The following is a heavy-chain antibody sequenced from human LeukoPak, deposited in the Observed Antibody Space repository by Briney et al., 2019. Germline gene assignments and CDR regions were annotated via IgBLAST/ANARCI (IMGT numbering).Heavy chain of an antibody. CDR2: ISAYNGNT. CDR1: GYTFTSYG. V-gene: IGHV1-18*01. J-gene: IGHJ6*03. Sequence: ASVKVSCKASGYTFTSYGISWVRQAPGQGLEWMGWISAYNGNTNYAQKLQGRVTMTTDTSTSTAYMELRSLRSDDTAVYYCARGVAARSFPYYYYYMDVWGKGTTVTVSS. D-gene: IGHD6-13*01. CDR3: ARGVAARSFPYYYYYMDV.